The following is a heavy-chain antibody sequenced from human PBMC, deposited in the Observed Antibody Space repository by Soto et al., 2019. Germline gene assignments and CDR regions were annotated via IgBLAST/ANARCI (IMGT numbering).Heavy chain of an antibody. V-gene: IGHV1-8*01. CDR3: YVVVVPAAPDPIYYYYYMDV. CDR2: MNPNSGNT. Sequence: ASVKVSCKASGYTFTSYDINWVRQATGQGLEWMGWMNPNSGNTGYAQKFQGRVTMTRNTSISTAYMELSSLRSEDTAVYYCYVVVVPAAPDPIYYYYYMDVWGKGTTVTVSS. CDR1: GYTFTSYD. D-gene: IGHD2-2*01. J-gene: IGHJ6*03.